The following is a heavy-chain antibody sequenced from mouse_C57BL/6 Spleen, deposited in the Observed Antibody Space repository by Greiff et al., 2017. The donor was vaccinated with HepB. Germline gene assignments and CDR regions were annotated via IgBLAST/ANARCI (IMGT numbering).Heavy chain of an antibody. CDR2: INHSNGGT. Sequence: QVQLQQPGTELVKPGASVKLSCKASGYTFTSYWMHWVKQRPGQGLEWIGNINHSNGGTNYNEKFKSKATLTVDKSSNTAYMQLSSLTSEDAAVYYFEKRIATVVGGDYWGQGTTLTVSS. V-gene: IGHV1-53*01. CDR1: GYTFTSYW. D-gene: IGHD1-1*01. CDR3: EKRIATVVGGDY. J-gene: IGHJ2*01.